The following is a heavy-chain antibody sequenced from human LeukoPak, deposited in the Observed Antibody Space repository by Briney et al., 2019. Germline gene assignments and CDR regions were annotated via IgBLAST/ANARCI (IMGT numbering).Heavy chain of an antibody. J-gene: IGHJ4*02. D-gene: IGHD3-10*01. V-gene: IGHV3-43*02. Sequence: SGGSLRLSCAASGFSFDDYAMHWVRQAPGKGLEWVSLISGDGGSTYYADSVKDRFTISRDNSKNSLYLQMNSLRTEDTALYYCAKEGSGGGLDLDYWGQGTLVTVSS. CDR2: ISGDGGST. CDR1: GFSFDDYA. CDR3: AKEGSGGGLDLDY.